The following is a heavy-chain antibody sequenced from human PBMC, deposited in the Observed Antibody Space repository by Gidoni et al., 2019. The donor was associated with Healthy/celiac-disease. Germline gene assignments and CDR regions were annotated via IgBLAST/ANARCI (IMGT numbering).Heavy chain of an antibody. CDR1: VFSLSTSVVG. Sequence: QITLQESGPTLVKPTQTLTLTCTFSVFSLSTSVVGVGWIRPPPGKALEWLALIYWDDDKRYSPSLKSRLTITEDTSKNQVVLTMTNMDPVDTATYYCAHRNDYYDILTGYGWFDPWGQGTLVTVSS. CDR2: IYWDDDK. J-gene: IGHJ5*02. D-gene: IGHD3-9*01. V-gene: IGHV2-5*02. CDR3: AHRNDYYDILTGYGWFDP.